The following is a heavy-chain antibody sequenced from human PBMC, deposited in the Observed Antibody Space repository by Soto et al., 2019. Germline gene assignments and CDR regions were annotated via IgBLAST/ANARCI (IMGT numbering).Heavy chain of an antibody. CDR1: GFTFSNYA. CDR3: ARDQAAAGTPIGGIDY. V-gene: IGHV3-23*01. Sequence: PGGSLRLSCAASGFTFSNYAMGWVRQAPVKGLEWVSVLSGDGATIYYTDSVKGRFTIYRDNSKNTLYLQMNSLRAEDTAIYYCARDQAAAGTPIGGIDYWGQGTLVTVSS. D-gene: IGHD6-13*01. CDR2: LSGDGATI. J-gene: IGHJ4*02.